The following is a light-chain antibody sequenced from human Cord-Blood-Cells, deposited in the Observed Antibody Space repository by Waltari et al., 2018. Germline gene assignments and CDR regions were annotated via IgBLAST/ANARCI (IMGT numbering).Light chain of an antibody. CDR2: DVS. V-gene: IGLV2-14*01. Sequence: QSALTQPASVSGSPGQSITTSCTGTSSDVGGYNYVSCYQQHPGKAPKLMIYDVSKRPSGVSNRFSGSKSGNMASLTISGLQAEDEADYYCSSYTSSSTYVFGTGTKVTVL. J-gene: IGLJ1*01. CDR1: SSDVGGYNY. CDR3: SSYTSSSTYV.